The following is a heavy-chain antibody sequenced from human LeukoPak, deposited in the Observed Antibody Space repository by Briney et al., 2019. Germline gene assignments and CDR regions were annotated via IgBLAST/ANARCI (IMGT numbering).Heavy chain of an antibody. CDR2: ISSSGSSI. D-gene: IGHD5-12*01. CDR1: GFIFSDYY. CDR3: ARDPGSGYEEHFDY. Sequence: GGALRLSCAASGFIFSDYYMSWIRQAPGKGLEWVSYISSSGSSIYYADSVKGRFTISRDNAKDSLYLQMNSLRAEDTAVYYCARDPGSGYEEHFDYWGQGTLVTVSS. J-gene: IGHJ4*02. V-gene: IGHV3-11*01.